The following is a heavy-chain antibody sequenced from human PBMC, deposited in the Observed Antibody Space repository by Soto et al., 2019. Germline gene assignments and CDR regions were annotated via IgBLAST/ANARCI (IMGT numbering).Heavy chain of an antibody. CDR2: INLSGSN. CDR1: GGSISSHSHY. J-gene: IGHJ1*01. Sequence: SETPSLTCSVSGGSISSHSHYWCWIRHPPGKGLEWIGNINLSGSNYYNTSLKSRVTMSVDMSKNQFSLNLSPVTAADTAVYYCARGGLDDFYQYFQHWGQGTLVTVSS. CDR3: ARGGLDDFYQYFQH. D-gene: IGHD3-3*01. V-gene: IGHV4-39*07.